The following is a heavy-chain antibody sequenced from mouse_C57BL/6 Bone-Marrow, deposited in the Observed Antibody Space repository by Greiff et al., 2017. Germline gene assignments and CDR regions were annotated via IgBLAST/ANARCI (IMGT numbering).Heavy chain of an antibody. Sequence: VNLVESGPGLVAPSQRLSITCTVSGFSFTRYGVDWVRQPPGKGLEWLGVIWGGGSTNYTSALMSRLCISKDNSKSQVFLKMNSLQTDDTAMYYSTKHGVTTGFAYWGQGTLVTVSA. J-gene: IGHJ3*01. CDR2: IWGGGST. V-gene: IGHV2-9*01. CDR3: TKHGVTTGFAY. CDR1: GFSFTRYG. D-gene: IGHD2-2*01.